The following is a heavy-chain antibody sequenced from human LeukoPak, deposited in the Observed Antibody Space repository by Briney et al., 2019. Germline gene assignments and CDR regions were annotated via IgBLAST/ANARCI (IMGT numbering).Heavy chain of an antibody. CDR3: ARRILHYYDRPEKPRGFDY. J-gene: IGHJ4*02. CDR2: INHSGST. CDR1: GGSFSGYY. V-gene: IGHV4-34*01. Sequence: KPSETLSLTCAVYGGSFSGYYWSWIRQPPGKGLEWIGEINHSGSTNYNPSLKSRVTISVDTSKNQFSLKLSSVTAADTAVYYCARRILHYYDRPEKPRGFDYWGQGTLVTVSS. D-gene: IGHD3-22*01.